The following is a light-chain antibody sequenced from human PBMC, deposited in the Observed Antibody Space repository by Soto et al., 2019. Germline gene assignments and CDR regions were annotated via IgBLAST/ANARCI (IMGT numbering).Light chain of an antibody. J-gene: IGKJ2*01. Sequence: EIVLTQSPDTLSLSPGERATFSCRATQSITNKYVAWHQQKAGQAPRLLIYGASTRATGIPDRFRGSGSGTDFTLSITRLEPEDFAVYYCHQYLDSPNTFGQGTNLEIK. V-gene: IGKV3-20*01. CDR3: HQYLDSPNT. CDR1: QSITNKY. CDR2: GAS.